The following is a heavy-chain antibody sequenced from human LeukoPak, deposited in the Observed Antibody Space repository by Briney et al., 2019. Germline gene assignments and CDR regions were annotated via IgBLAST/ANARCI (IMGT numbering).Heavy chain of an antibody. CDR2: ISTTSWTI. CDR3: AKWQGYDILTGYSYYFDY. J-gene: IGHJ4*02. CDR1: GFTFSRYS. D-gene: IGHD3-9*01. Sequence: GGSLRLSCAASGFTFSRYSMNWVRQAPGKGLEGVSYISTTSWTIYYADSVKGRFTISRDNAKNSLYLQMNSLRAEDMAVYYCAKWQGYDILTGYSYYFDYWGQGTLVTVSS. V-gene: IGHV3-48*04.